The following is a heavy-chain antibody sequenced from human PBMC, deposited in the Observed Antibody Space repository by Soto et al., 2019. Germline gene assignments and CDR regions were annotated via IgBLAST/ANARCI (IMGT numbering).Heavy chain of an antibody. Sequence: GGSLRLSCAASGFTLIDHYMSWIRQAPGKGLEWIGYSSNSGSFTRYADSVKGRFSISRDNAENSLYLQINSLRGDDTAIYYCVRSGDNYNLLDYWGQGTPVTVSS. J-gene: IGHJ4*02. CDR3: VRSGDNYNLLDY. V-gene: IGHV3-11*06. CDR1: GFTLIDHY. D-gene: IGHD1-1*01. CDR2: SSNSGSFT.